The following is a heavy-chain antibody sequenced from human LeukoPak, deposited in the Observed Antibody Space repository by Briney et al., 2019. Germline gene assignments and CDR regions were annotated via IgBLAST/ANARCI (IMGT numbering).Heavy chain of an antibody. Sequence: GSLRLSCAASGFTFSSYAMSWVRQAPGKGLEWVANIKQDGSEKYYVDSVKGRFTISRDNAKNSLYLQMNSLRAEDTAVYYCARDTPYNWNYDASAFDIWGQGTMVTVSS. CDR1: GFTFSSYA. CDR3: ARDTPYNWNYDASAFDI. CDR2: IKQDGSEK. D-gene: IGHD1-7*01. J-gene: IGHJ3*02. V-gene: IGHV3-7*01.